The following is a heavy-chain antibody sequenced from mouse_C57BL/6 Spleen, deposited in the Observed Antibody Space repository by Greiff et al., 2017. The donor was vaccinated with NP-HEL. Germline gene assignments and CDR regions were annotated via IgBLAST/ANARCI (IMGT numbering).Heavy chain of an antibody. CDR1: GYAFSSSW. D-gene: IGHD1-1*01. CDR3: AREYYGSSYHAMEY. J-gene: IGHJ4*01. V-gene: IGHV1-82*01. Sequence: VQLQQSGPELVKPGASVKISCKASGYAFSSSWMNWVKQRPGKGLEWIGRIYPGDGDTNYNGKFKGKATLTADKSSSTAYMQLSSLTSEDSAVYFGAREYYGSSYHAMEYWGQGNSVTVSS. CDR2: IYPGDGDT.